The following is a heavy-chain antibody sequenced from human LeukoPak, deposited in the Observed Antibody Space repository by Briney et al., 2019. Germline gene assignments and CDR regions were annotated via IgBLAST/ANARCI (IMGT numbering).Heavy chain of an antibody. V-gene: IGHV3-23*01. CDR1: GFTFSSYA. J-gene: IGHJ3*02. Sequence: GGSLRLSCAASGFTFSSYAMSWVRQAPGKGLEWVSAISGSGGSTYYADSVKGRFTISRDNSKNTLYLQMNSLRAEDTAVYYRANFVGAIPDAFDIWGQGTMVTVSS. D-gene: IGHD1-26*01. CDR2: ISGSGGST. CDR3: ANFVGAIPDAFDI.